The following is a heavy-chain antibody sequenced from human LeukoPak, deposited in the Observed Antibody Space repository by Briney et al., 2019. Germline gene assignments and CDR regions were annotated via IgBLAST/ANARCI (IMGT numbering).Heavy chain of an antibody. D-gene: IGHD3-22*01. CDR1: GGSISSYY. Sequence: PSETLSLTCTVSGGSISSYYWSWIRQPPGKGLEWIGYIYYSGSTNYNPSLKSRVTISVDTSKNQFSLKLSSVTAADTAVYYCAGGDYYDSSGHFDYWGQGTLVTVSS. CDR3: AGGDYYDSSGHFDY. J-gene: IGHJ4*02. V-gene: IGHV4-59*01. CDR2: IYYSGST.